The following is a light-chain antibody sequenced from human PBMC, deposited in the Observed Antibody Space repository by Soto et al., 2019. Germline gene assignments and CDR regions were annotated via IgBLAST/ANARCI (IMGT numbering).Light chain of an antibody. CDR2: EVS. CDR3: TSYTSSSTYV. CDR1: SSDVGGYNH. V-gene: IGLV2-14*01. Sequence: QSALTQPASVSESPGQSITISCAGTSSDVGGYNHVSWYQQHPDKAPKLMIYEVSNRPSGVSNRFSGSKSGNMASLTISGLQAEDEADYYCTSYTSSSTYVFGTGTKLTVL. J-gene: IGLJ1*01.